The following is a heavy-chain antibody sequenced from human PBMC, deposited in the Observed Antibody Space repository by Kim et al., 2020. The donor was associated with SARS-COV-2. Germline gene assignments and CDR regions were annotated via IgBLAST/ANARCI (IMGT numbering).Heavy chain of an antibody. CDR3: AKDIRGSSGLGAFDI. J-gene: IGHJ3*02. CDR1: GFTFDDYT. CDR2: ISCNSGSI. V-gene: IGHV3-9*01. D-gene: IGHD6-13*01. Sequence: GGSLRLSCAASGFTFDDYTMHWVRQAPGKGLEWVSCISCNSGSIGYADSVKGRFTISRDNAKNSLYLQMNSLRAEDTAVYYCAKDIRGSSGLGAFDIWG.